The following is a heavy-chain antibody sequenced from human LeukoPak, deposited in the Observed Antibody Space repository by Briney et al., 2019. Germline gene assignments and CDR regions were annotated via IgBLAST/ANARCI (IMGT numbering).Heavy chain of an antibody. CDR2: ISNDGTST. J-gene: IGHJ3*02. CDR1: GLTFSNYW. Sequence: PGGSLRLSCAVSGLTFSNYWMHWVRQAPGKGLVWVSRISNDGTSTDYADSVKGRFTISRDNAKNTLYLQMNSLRGEDTAVYYCAGDLSGYGAFDIWGQGTMVTVSS. D-gene: IGHD3-22*01. V-gene: IGHV3-74*01. CDR3: AGDLSGYGAFDI.